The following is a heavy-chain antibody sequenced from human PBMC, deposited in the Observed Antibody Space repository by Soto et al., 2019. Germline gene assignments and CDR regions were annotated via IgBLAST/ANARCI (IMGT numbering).Heavy chain of an antibody. Sequence: SETLSLTCTVSGCSISSSSYYWGWIRQPPGKGLEWIGSIYYSGSTYYNPSLKSRVTISVDTSKNQFSLKLSSVTAADTAVYYCATRYNPYCSGGSCYGAPQYFQHWGQGTLVTVSS. CDR2: IYYSGST. J-gene: IGHJ1*01. CDR3: ATRYNPYCSGGSCYGAPQYFQH. V-gene: IGHV4-39*01. CDR1: GCSISSSSYY. D-gene: IGHD2-15*01.